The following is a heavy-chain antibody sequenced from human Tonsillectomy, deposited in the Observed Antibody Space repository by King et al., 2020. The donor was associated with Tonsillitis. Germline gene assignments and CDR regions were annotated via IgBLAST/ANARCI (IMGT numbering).Heavy chain of an antibody. CDR2: IYSTGST. D-gene: IGHD3-3*01. CDR1: ADSMNIHK. J-gene: IGHJ3*01. V-gene: IGHV4-59*11. Sequence: QLQESGPGLVKPSETLSLTCDVSADSMNIHKWSWIRQSPGKGLEWIGYIYSTGSTNYNPSLKSRLTISIDTSKNQFSLRLTSVTGADTAVYYCAREWSGFDFWGHGTVVTVSS. CDR3: AREWSGFDF.